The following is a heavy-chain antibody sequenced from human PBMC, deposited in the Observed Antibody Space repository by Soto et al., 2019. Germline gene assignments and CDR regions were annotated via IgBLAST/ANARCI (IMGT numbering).Heavy chain of an antibody. Sequence: ASVKVSCKTSGYNFIAYYVHWVRQAPGQGLEWMGYVSPNNGATIYAQKFQGRVTLTRDTSISTAYMDLTRLTSDDMAIYYCARIEGSASLAGDWGQGTQVTVSS. CDR2: VSPNNGAT. CDR3: ARIEGSASLAGD. J-gene: IGHJ4*02. V-gene: IGHV1-2*02. CDR1: GYNFIAYY. D-gene: IGHD3-16*01.